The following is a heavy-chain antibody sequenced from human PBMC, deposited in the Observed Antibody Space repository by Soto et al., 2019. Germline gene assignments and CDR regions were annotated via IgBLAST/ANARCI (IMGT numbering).Heavy chain of an antibody. CDR3: ARDSPIGSTFSGYDAIDY. CDR1: GGTFSNDI. J-gene: IGHJ4*02. Sequence: QVQLVQSGAEVKKPGSSVKVSCKTSGGTFSNDIITWVRQAPGQGLEWMGRIIPLLGIANYAQNFKGRVTITADNSTGTAYMEVNSLRSEDTAVYYCARDSPIGSTFSGYDAIDYWGQGTLVTVSS. CDR2: IIPLLGIA. V-gene: IGHV1-69*08. D-gene: IGHD5-12*01.